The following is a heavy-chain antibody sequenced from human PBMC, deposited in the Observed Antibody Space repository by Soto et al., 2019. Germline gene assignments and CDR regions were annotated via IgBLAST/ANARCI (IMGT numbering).Heavy chain of an antibody. CDR1: GGSISSGGYY. V-gene: IGHV4-31*03. CDR3: ARDRRGDQFDY. D-gene: IGHD2-21*02. Sequence: QVQLQESGPGLVKPSQTLSLTCTVSGGSISSGGYYWSWIRQHPGKGLEWIGYIYYSGSTYYNPSLNSRVTISVDTSKYQFSLKLSSVTAADTAVYYCARDRRGDQFDYWGQGTLVTVSS. J-gene: IGHJ4*02. CDR2: IYYSGST.